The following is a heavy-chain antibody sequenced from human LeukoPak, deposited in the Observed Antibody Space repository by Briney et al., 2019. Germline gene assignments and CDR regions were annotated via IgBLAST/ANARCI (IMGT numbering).Heavy chain of an antibody. CDR2: ISSSSSTI. V-gene: IGHV3-48*01. Sequence: GGSLRLSCAASGFTFSSHSMNWVRQAPGKGLEWVSYISSSSSTIYYADSVKGRFTISRDNAKNSLYLQMNSLRAEDTAVYYCASISCSGGSCYYGQKFDYWGQGTLVTVSS. D-gene: IGHD2-15*01. J-gene: IGHJ4*02. CDR3: ASISCSGGSCYYGQKFDY. CDR1: GFTFSSHS.